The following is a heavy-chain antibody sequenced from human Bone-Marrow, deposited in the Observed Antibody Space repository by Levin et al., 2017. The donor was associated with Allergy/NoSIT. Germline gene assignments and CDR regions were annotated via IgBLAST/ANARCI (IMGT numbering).Heavy chain of an antibody. J-gene: IGHJ6*02. D-gene: IGHD6-19*01. Sequence: GGSLRLSCTTSGFIFKNYAMTWVRQAPGKGLEWVSAISGAGGATYYADSVKGRFTISRDNSENTLDLEVNSLRADDTAVYYCARAVAGTDHYNEGLDVWGQGTTVTVSS. CDR3: ARAVAGTDHYNEGLDV. CDR2: ISGAGGAT. V-gene: IGHV3-23*01. CDR1: GFIFKNYA.